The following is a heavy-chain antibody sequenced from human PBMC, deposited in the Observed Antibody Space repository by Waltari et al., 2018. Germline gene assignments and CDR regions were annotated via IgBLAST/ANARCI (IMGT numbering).Heavy chain of an antibody. V-gene: IGHV1-69*02. CDR2: VIPILGIS. D-gene: IGHD2-8*01. Sequence: QVQPVHSGAEVKKPGSSVTVSCKPREGSFITHTMTWVRQAPGQGLEWMGRVIPILGISNSAPKFQDRVTIIADKSAGTSSLELRSLTSEDTAIYYCVTVRNGVLTLLESWDQGTQVIVSS. CDR3: VTVRNGVLTLLES. J-gene: IGHJ4*01. CDR1: EGSFITHT.